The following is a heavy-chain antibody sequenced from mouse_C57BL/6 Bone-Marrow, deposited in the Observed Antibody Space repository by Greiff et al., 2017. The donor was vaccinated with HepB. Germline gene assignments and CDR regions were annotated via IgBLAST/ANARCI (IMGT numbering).Heavy chain of an antibody. D-gene: IGHD2-3*01. CDR1: GYAFSSYW. V-gene: IGHV1-80*01. J-gene: IGHJ3*01. CDR2: IYPGDGDT. Sequence: VQLVESGAELVKPGASVKISCKASGYAFSSYWMNWVKQRPGKGLEWIGQIYPGDGDTNYNGKFKGKATLTADKSSSTAYMQLSSLTSEDSAVYFCARGGGYSAWFAYWGQGTLVTVSA. CDR3: ARGGGYSAWFAY.